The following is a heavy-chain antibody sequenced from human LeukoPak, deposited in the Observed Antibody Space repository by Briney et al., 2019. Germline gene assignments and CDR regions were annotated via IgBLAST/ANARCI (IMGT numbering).Heavy chain of an antibody. CDR1: GFTFSGAW. V-gene: IGHV3-15*01. CDR2: IQGGGTT. D-gene: IGHD3-16*01. Sequence: GGSLRLSCAGSGFTFSGAWLSWVRQAPGKGLDWIGRIQGGGTTDYAAPVKGRFTISRDDSKATLYLQMNSLKTEDTAIYYCTTVTHSYLGGQGILVTVSS. CDR3: TTVTHSYL. J-gene: IGHJ4*02.